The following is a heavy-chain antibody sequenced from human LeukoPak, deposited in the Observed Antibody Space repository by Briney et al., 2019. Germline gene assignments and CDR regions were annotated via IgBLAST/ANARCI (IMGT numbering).Heavy chain of an antibody. D-gene: IGHD3-22*01. Sequence: SETLSLTCTVSGGSISSYYWSWIRQPPGKGLEWIGYIYYSGSTNYNPSLKSRVTISVDTSKNQFSLQLNSVTPEDTAVYYCARTYYYDSSGYYYEVWYFDLWGRGTLVTVSS. J-gene: IGHJ2*01. CDR2: IYYSGST. CDR1: GGSISSYY. CDR3: ARTYYYDSSGYYYEVWYFDL. V-gene: IGHV4-59*12.